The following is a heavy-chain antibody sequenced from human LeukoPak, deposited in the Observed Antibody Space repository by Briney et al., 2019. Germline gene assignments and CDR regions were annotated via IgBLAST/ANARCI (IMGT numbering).Heavy chain of an antibody. V-gene: IGHV3-21*01. D-gene: IGHD3-9*01. Sequence: GGSLRLSCAASGFTFSSYSMNWVRQAPGKGLEWVSSISSSSSYIYYADSVKGRFTISRDNAKNSLYLQMNSLRAEDTAVYYCARVESLDILTGWSMDVWGKGTTVTVSS. CDR3: ARVESLDILTGWSMDV. CDR2: ISSSSSYI. J-gene: IGHJ6*03. CDR1: GFTFSSYS.